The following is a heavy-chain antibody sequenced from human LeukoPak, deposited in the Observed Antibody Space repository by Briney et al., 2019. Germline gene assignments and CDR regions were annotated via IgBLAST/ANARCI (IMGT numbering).Heavy chain of an antibody. CDR3: ARESSTSFSNWFDP. CDR1: GFTFRSYS. D-gene: IGHD2-2*01. V-gene: IGHV3-21*01. J-gene: IGHJ5*02. CDR2: ISSSSSYI. Sequence: GGSLRLSCAASGFTFRSYSMNWVRQAPGKGLEWVSSISSSSSYIYYADSVKGRFTISRDNAKNSLYLQMNSLRAEDMAVYYCARESSTSFSNWFDPWGQGTLVTVSS.